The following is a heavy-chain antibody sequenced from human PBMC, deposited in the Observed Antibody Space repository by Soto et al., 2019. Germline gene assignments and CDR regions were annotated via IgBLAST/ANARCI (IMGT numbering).Heavy chain of an antibody. Sequence: GSLRLSCAASGFTVSSNYMSWVRPAPGKGLEWVSVIYSGGSTYSADSVKGRFTISRDNSKNTLYLQMNSLRAEDSAVYYCARVRYFDWVLYEEDPRPEGFDPWGQGTLVTVSS. CDR3: ARVRYFDWVLYEEDPRPEGFDP. D-gene: IGHD3-9*01. J-gene: IGHJ5*02. V-gene: IGHV3-53*01. CDR1: GFTVSSNY. CDR2: IYSGGST.